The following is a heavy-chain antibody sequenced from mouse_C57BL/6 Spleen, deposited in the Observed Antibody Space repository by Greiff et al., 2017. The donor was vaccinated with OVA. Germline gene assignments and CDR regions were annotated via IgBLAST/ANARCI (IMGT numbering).Heavy chain of an antibody. CDR3: ARSKTAQATTWFAY. J-gene: IGHJ3*01. CDR2: IYPGSGST. Sequence: VQLQQSGAELVKPGASVKMSCKASGYTFTRYWITWVKQRPGQGLEWIGDIYPGSGSTNYNEKFKSKATLTVDTSSSTAYMQLSSLTSEDSAVYYCARSKTAQATTWFAYWGQGTLVTVSA. CDR1: GYTFTRYW. V-gene: IGHV1-55*01. D-gene: IGHD3-2*02.